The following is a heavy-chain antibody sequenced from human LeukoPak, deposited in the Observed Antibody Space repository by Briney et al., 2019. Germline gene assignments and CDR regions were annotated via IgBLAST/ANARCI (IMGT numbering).Heavy chain of an antibody. Sequence: AGGSLRLSCTASGFIFSAYGMHWVRQAPGKGLEWVGRIKSKTKGGTTDYAAPVKGRFTISRDDSKDTLYLQMNSLKTEDTAIYFCTTDSLPTIVAVPWGQGTLVTVSS. J-gene: IGHJ4*02. CDR2: IKSKTKGGTT. CDR1: GFIFSAYG. D-gene: IGHD2-2*01. CDR3: TTDSLPTIVAVP. V-gene: IGHV3-15*01.